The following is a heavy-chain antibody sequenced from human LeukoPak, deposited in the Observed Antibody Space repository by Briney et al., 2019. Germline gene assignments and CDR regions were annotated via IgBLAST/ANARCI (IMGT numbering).Heavy chain of an antibody. CDR3: ARSRSAGYSYGYYCDY. Sequence: SETLSLTCTVSXXSXSSYYWSWLRQPXXXXXEWIGYIYYSGSTNYNPSLKSRVTISVDTSKNQFSLKLSSVTAADTAVYYCARSRSAGYSYGYYCDYWGQGTLVTVSS. CDR1: XXSXSSYY. CDR2: IYYSGST. J-gene: IGHJ4*02. V-gene: IGHV4-59*01. D-gene: IGHD5-18*01.